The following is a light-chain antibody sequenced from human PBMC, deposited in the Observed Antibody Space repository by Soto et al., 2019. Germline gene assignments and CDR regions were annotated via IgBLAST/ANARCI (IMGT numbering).Light chain of an antibody. CDR2: WGS. CDR1: QSLLHSSGNNY. Sequence: DIVMTQSPLSLPVTPGEPASISCRSSQSLLHSSGNNYLDWYVQKPGQSPQLLIYWGSNRASRGPDRFSGSGSGSNFTLTINRVEAEDFGVYYCVQGQQIPVTFGQGTRLEIK. V-gene: IGKV2-28*01. J-gene: IGKJ5*01. CDR3: VQGQQIPVT.